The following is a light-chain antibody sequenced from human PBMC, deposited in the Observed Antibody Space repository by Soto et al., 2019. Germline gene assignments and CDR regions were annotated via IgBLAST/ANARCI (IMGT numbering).Light chain of an antibody. CDR2: DDN. CDR1: NIGSES. CDR3: QLRYRITLPYV. J-gene: IGLJ1*01. Sequence: SYELAQPPSVSVAPGQTARITCGGHNIGSESVHWYQQQPGQAPVLVVFDDNDRPSGIPERFYGSKSGNTATLTSTRVEAVEEAVECCQLRYRITLPYVFGTGTQVTV. V-gene: IGLV3-21*02.